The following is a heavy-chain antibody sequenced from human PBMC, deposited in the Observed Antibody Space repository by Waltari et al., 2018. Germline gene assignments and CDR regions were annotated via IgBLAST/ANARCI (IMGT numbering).Heavy chain of an antibody. D-gene: IGHD5-18*01. CDR3: ARSTSGGIQLWLHYFDY. CDR2: IYYSGST. Sequence: QVQLQESGPGLVKPSETLSLTCTVSGGSISSYYWNWIRQPPGKGLEWIGYIYYSGSTNYNPSLKSRVTISVDTSKNQFSLKLRSVTAADTAVYYCARSTSGGIQLWLHYFDYWGQGTLVTVSS. J-gene: IGHJ4*02. V-gene: IGHV4-59*01. CDR1: GGSISSYY.